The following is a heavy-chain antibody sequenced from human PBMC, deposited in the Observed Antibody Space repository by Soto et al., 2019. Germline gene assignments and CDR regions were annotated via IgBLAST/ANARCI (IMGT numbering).Heavy chain of an antibody. CDR1: GFTFSNAW. V-gene: IGHV3-15*01. CDR3: TTDSIFGVVTYRSYFDY. D-gene: IGHD3-3*01. Sequence: GGSLRLSCAASGFTFSNAWMSWVRQAPGKGLEWVGRIKSKTDGGTTGYAAPVKGRFTISRDDSKNTLYLQMNSLKTEDTAVYYCTTDSIFGVVTYRSYFDYWGQGTLVTVSS. J-gene: IGHJ4*02. CDR2: IKSKTDGGTT.